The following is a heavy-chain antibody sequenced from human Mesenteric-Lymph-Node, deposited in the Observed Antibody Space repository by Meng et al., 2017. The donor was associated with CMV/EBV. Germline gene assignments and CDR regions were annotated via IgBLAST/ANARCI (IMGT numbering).Heavy chain of an antibody. CDR3: ARGEPLIVGPTRGFLNY. CDR2: INPSGGTT. V-gene: IGHV1-46*01. J-gene: IGHJ1*01. D-gene: IGHD1-26*01. Sequence: ASVKVSCKTSGYPFTTYYIHWVRLAPGQGLEWMGIINPSGGTTTYTQKFQGRVSMTRDTSTSTVYMELSSLRSEDTAVYYCARGEPLIVGPTRGFLNYWGQGTLVTVSS. CDR1: GYPFTTYY.